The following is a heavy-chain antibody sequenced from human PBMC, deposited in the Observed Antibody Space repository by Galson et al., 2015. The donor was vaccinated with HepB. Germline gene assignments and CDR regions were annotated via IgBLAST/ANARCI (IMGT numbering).Heavy chain of an antibody. D-gene: IGHD5-18*01. CDR2: ISRSRSYN. CDR1: GFTCSDYY. Sequence: SLRLACAASGFTCSDYYMGWSRQAPGEGLEWVSYISRSRSYNNYAASVKGRFTISRDNAKNSLYLQMNSLRAEDTAVYYCARDQDSYGYSGAFDIWGQGTMVTVSS. V-gene: IGHV3-11*05. CDR3: ARDQDSYGYSGAFDI. J-gene: IGHJ3*02.